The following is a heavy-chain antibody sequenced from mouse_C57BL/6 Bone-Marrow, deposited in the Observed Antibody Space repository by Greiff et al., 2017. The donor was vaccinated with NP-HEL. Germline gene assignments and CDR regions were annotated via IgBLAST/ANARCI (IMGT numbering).Heavy chain of an antibody. V-gene: IGHV1-69*01. D-gene: IGHD1-1*01. CDR3: ARSESLITTVVPFAY. Sequence: VQLQQPGAELVMPGASVKLSCKASGYTFTSYWMHWVKQRPGQGLEWIGEIDPSDSYTNYNQKFKGKSTLTVDKSSSTAYMQLSSLTSEDSAVYYCARSESLITTVVPFAYWGQGTLVTVSA. J-gene: IGHJ3*01. CDR2: IDPSDSYT. CDR1: GYTFTSYW.